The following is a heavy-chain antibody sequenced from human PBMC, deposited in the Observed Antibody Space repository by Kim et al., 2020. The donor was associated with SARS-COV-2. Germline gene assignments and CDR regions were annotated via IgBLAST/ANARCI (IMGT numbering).Heavy chain of an antibody. D-gene: IGHD3-22*01. CDR2: IKSKTDGGST. Sequence: GGSLRLSCAASGFIFTNAWMSWVRQAPGKGLEWVGRIKSKTDGGSTDYAAPVKGRFTISRDDSKTTLYLQMNSLKTEDTAVYYCITDRHIDSSHYYYPDGMDVWGQGTTVTVSS. CDR3: ITDRHIDSSHYYYPDGMDV. J-gene: IGHJ6*02. CDR1: GFIFTNAW. V-gene: IGHV3-15*01.